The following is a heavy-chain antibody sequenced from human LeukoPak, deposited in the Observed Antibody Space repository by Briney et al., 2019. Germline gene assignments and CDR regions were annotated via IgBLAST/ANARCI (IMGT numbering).Heavy chain of an antibody. V-gene: IGHV4-34*01. CDR2: INHSGST. Sequence: PSETLSLTCAVYGGSFSGYYWSWIRQPPGKGLEWTGEINHSGSTNYNPSLKSRVTISVDTSKNQFSLKLSSVTAADTAVYYCARRAMSRRIAAASIDYWGQGTLVTVSS. CDR3: ARRAMSRRIAAASIDY. J-gene: IGHJ4*02. CDR1: GGSFSGYY. D-gene: IGHD6-13*01.